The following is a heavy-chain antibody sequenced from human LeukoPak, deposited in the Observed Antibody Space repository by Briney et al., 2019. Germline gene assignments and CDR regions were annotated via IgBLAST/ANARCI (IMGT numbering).Heavy chain of an antibody. CDR1: GFTFSSYS. CDR2: ISGSGGST. J-gene: IGHJ4*02. Sequence: GGSLRLSCAASGFTFSSYSMNWVRQAPGKGLEWVSAISGSGGSTYYADSVKGRFTISRDNSKNTLYLQMNSLRTEDTAVYYCARETEAFDYWGQGTLVTVSS. CDR3: ARETEAFDY. V-gene: IGHV3-23*01.